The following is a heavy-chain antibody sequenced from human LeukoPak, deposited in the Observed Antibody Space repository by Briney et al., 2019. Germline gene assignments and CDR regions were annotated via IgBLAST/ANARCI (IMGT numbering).Heavy chain of an antibody. V-gene: IGHV1-2*02. Sequence: ASVKVSCKASGYTFTGYHMHWVRQAPGQGLEWMGWINPNSGGTNYAQKFQGRVTMTRDTSISTAYMELSRLRSDDTAVYYCVLVLDYYFDYWGQGTLVTVSS. CDR2: INPNSGGT. J-gene: IGHJ4*02. CDR1: GYTFTGYH. D-gene: IGHD3/OR15-3a*01. CDR3: VLVLDYYFDY.